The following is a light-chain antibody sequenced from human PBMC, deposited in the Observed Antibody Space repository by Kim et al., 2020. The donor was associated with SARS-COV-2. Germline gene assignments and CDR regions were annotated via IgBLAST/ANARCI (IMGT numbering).Light chain of an antibody. CDR1: QSVSSNS. J-gene: IGKJ5*01. Sequence: PGDGAALSCRASQSVSSNSLAWYQQRPGQAPRLLIYGASKRADGIPDRFSGSGSGADFTLTISRLEPEDFALYYCQQYGGSPSFTFGQGTRLEIK. V-gene: IGKV3-20*01. CDR2: GAS. CDR3: QQYGGSPSFT.